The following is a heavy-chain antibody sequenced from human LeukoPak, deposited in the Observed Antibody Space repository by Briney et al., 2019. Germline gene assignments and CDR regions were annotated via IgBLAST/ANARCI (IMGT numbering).Heavy chain of an antibody. Sequence: GGSLRLSCAASGLTFSSHWMHWVRQAPGKGLVWVSRITNDGSSTTYADSVKGRLTISRDNAKNMLYLQMNSLRAEDTAVYYCARDSLGYCSGGSCLHWGQGTLVTVSS. CDR3: ARDSLGYCSGGSCLH. CDR1: GLTFSSHW. D-gene: IGHD2-15*01. CDR2: ITNDGSST. V-gene: IGHV3-74*01. J-gene: IGHJ4*02.